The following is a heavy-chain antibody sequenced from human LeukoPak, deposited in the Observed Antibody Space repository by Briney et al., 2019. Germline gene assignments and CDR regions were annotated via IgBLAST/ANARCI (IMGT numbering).Heavy chain of an antibody. D-gene: IGHD3-3*01. V-gene: IGHV1-46*04. CDR2: INPSGGST. J-gene: IGHJ4*02. CDR1: GYTFANYH. CDR3: ARGRSEWLPPSYGY. Sequence: ASVKVSCKASGYTFANYHIHWVRQAPGQGLQWVGMINPSGGSTNYAHKLQGRVTMTRDMSTSTVYMELRSLRSDDTAVYYCARGRSEWLPPSYGYWGQGTLVTVSS.